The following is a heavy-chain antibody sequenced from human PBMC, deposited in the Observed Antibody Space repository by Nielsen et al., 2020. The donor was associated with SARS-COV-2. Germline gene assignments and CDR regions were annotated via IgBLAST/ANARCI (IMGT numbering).Heavy chain of an antibody. J-gene: IGHJ3*02. D-gene: IGHD1-26*01. Sequence: SETLSLTCTVSGGSISSYYWSWIRQPPGKGLEWIGYIYYSGSTNYNPSLKSRVTISVDTSKNQFSLKLSSVTAADTAVYYCAGLAVKWGGGDAFDIWGQGTMVTVSS. V-gene: IGHV4-59*08. CDR2: IYYSGST. CDR3: AGLAVKWGGGDAFDI. CDR1: GGSISSYY.